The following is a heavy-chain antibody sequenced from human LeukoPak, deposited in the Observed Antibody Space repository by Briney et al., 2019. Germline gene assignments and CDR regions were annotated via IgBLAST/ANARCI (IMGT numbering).Heavy chain of an antibody. CDR3: AKNDYGDYGIRIDY. V-gene: IGHV3-30*02. CDR2: IRYDGSNK. Sequence: PGGSLRLSCAASGFTFSSYWMSWVRQAPGKGLEWVAFIRYDGSNKYYADSVKGRFTISRDNSKNTLYLQMNSLRAEDTAVYYCAKNDYGDYGIRIDYWGQGTLVTVSS. CDR1: GFTFSSYW. D-gene: IGHD4-17*01. J-gene: IGHJ4*02.